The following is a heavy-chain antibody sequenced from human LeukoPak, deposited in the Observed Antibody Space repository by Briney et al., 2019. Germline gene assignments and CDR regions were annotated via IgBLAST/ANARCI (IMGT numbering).Heavy chain of an antibody. D-gene: IGHD5-18*01. Sequence: ASVKVSCKASGYTFTSYYIHWVRQAPGQGLEWMGIINPSGGGTSYAQRSQGRVTMTRDTSTSTVYMELSSLRSEDTAVYYCARKNTDMGNDLNWFDPWGQGTLVTVSS. CDR2: INPSGGGT. J-gene: IGHJ5*02. CDR3: ARKNTDMGNDLNWFDP. V-gene: IGHV1-46*01. CDR1: GYTFTSYY.